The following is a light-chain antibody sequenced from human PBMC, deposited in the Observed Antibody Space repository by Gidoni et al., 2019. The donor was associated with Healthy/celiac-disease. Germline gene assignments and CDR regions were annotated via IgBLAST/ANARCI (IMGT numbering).Light chain of an antibody. CDR3: QQRSNWPLLT. Sequence: EIVLTQSPATLSLSPGERATLSCRASPSVSSYLAWYQQKPGQAPRLLIYDASNRATGIPARFSGSGSGTDFTLTISSLEPEDFAVYYCQQRSNWPLLTFGGXTKVEIK. J-gene: IGKJ4*01. V-gene: IGKV3-11*01. CDR1: PSVSSY. CDR2: DAS.